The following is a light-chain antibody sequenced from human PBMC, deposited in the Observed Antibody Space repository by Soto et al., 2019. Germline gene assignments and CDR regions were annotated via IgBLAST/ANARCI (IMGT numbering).Light chain of an antibody. J-gene: IGKJ1*01. V-gene: IGKV1-5*03. CDR3: QHYNSYPEA. CDR1: QTISSW. Sequence: DILMTQSPSTLSGSVGDSVTITCRASQTISSWLAWYQQKPGKAPKLLLYKASTLKSGVPSRFSGSGSGTEFTLTISRLQPDDFATYYCQHYNSYPEAFGQGTKVELK. CDR2: KAS.